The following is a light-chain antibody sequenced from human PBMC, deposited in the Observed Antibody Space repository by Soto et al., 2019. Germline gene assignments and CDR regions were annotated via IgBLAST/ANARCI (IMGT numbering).Light chain of an antibody. V-gene: IGKV3-11*01. CDR3: QQRSNLPWT. J-gene: IGKJ1*01. Sequence: EILMTQSPDSLSVSPGETATLSCRASQSLNTDLAWYQQKPGQAPRLLLYGASTRATGIPVRFSGSGSGTDYTLTVSSLEPEDFAVYYCQQRSNLPWTFGQGTKVDIK. CDR2: GAS. CDR1: QSLNTD.